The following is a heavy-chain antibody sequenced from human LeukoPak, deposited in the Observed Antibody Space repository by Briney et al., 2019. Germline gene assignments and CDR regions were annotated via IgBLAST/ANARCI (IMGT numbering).Heavy chain of an antibody. CDR2: INHSGST. J-gene: IGHJ3*02. V-gene: IGHV4-34*01. CDR3: ARADIVVVPGAVLNAFDI. D-gene: IGHD2-2*01. CDR1: GGSFSGYY. Sequence: TSETLSLTCAVYGGSFSGYYWSWIRQPPGKGLEWIGEINHSGSTNYNPSLKSRVTISIDTSKNQFSLKLSSVTAADTAVYYCARADIVVVPGAVLNAFDIWGQGTMATVSS.